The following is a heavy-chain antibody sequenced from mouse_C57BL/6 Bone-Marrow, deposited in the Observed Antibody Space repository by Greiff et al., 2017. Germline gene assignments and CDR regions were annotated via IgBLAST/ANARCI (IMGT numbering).Heavy chain of an antibody. CDR3: ARHEVTMVTTKAWFAY. V-gene: IGHV1-62-2*01. Sequence: QVQLQQSGAELVKPGASVKLSCKASGYTFTEYTIHWVKQRSGQGLEWIGWFYPGSGSIKYNEKFKDKATLTADKYSSTVYMELSRLTSEDSAVYFCARHEVTMVTTKAWFAYWGQGTLVTVSA. CDR1: GYTFTEYT. J-gene: IGHJ3*01. D-gene: IGHD2-2*01. CDR2: FYPGSGSI.